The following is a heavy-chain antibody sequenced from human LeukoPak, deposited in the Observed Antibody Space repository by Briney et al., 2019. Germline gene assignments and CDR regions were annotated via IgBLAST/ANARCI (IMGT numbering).Heavy chain of an antibody. CDR1: GGTFSSFA. CDR2: IIPIFGTA. D-gene: IGHD3-9*01. CDR3: ASVLTGYAYY. J-gene: IGHJ4*02. V-gene: IGHV1-69*13. Sequence: PMASVKVSCKASGGTFSSFAVSWVRQAPGQGLEWMGGIIPIFGTANYAQKFQGRVTITADESTSTAYMELSSLRSEDTAVYYCASVLTGYAYYWGQGTLVTVSS.